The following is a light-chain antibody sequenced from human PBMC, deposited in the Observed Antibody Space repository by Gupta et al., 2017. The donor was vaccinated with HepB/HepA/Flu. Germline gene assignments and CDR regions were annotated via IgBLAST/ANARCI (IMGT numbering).Light chain of an antibody. CDR2: GNN. CDR3: QSYDSSLRVV. J-gene: IGLJ2*01. Sequence: QSVLTQPPSVSGAPGQRVTISCTGGGSNTGAGYDVHWYQRYPGRAPEVLIYGNNNRPSGVPDRFSGSKSGTAASLAISGLQAEDEADYYCQSYDSSLRVVFGGGTKVTVL. CDR1: GSNTGAGYD. V-gene: IGLV1-40*01.